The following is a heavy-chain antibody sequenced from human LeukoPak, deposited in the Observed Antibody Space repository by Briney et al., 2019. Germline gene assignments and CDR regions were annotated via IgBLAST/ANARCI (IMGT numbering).Heavy chain of an antibody. CDR3: ATAGKAMAHFDY. CDR1: GYTFTSYG. CDR2: ISAYNGNT. D-gene: IGHD5-18*01. J-gene: IGHJ4*02. Sequence: ASVKVSCKASGYTFTSYGISWVRQAPGQGLEWMGWISAYNGNTNYAQKFQGRVTMTEDTSTDTAYMELSSLRSEDTAVYYCATAGKAMAHFDYWGQGTLVTVSS. V-gene: IGHV1-18*01.